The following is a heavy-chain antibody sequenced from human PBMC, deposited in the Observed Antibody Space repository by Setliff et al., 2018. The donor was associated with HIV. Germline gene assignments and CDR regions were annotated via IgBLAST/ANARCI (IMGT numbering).Heavy chain of an antibody. V-gene: IGHV4-59*01. D-gene: IGHD3-16*01. Sequence: SETLSLTCAVFGGSIRSDYWSWIRQPPGKTMDWIGYIYYTGSTTYNASLKSRVTISVASSKKQVSLELRSATTADTAVYYCARGPRGSPAHWGQGTLVTVSS. J-gene: IGHJ4*02. CDR1: GGSIRSDY. CDR2: IYYTGST. CDR3: ARGPRGSPAH.